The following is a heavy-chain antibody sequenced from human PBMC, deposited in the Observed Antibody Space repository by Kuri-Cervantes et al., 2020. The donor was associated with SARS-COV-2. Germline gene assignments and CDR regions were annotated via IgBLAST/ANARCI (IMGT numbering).Heavy chain of an antibody. V-gene: IGHV3-49*04. Sequence: GESLKISCTASGFTFGDYAMSRVRQAPGKGLEWVGFIRSKAYGGTTEYAASVKGRFTISRDDSKSIAYLQMNSLKTEDTAVYYCTSLDFWSGYSNYWGQGTLVTVSS. CDR2: IRSKAYGGTT. J-gene: IGHJ4*02. CDR3: TSLDFWSGYSNY. CDR1: GFTFGDYA. D-gene: IGHD3-3*01.